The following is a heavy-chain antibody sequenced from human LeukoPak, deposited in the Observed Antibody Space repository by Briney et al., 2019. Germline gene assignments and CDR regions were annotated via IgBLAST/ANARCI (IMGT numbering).Heavy chain of an antibody. CDR1: GFTFSNYG. CDR3: AREGWFGESDAFDI. V-gene: IGHV3-30*02. J-gene: IGHJ3*02. D-gene: IGHD3-10*01. CDR2: IRYDGSNK. Sequence: GGSLRLSCATSGFTFSNYGMHWVRQAPGKGLEWVAFIRYDGSNKYYADSVKGRFTISRDNSKNTLYLQMNSLRAEDMAVYYCAREGWFGESDAFDIWGQGTMVTVSS.